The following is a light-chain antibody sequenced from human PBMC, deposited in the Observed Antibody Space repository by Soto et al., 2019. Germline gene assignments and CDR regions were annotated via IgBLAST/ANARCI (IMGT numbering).Light chain of an antibody. V-gene: IGLV1-47*01. CDR2: RNN. CDR1: SSNIGSNY. J-gene: IGLJ2*01. Sequence: QSVLTQPTSASGTPGHRVTISCSGSSSNIGSNYVYWYQQLPGTAPKLLIYRNNQRPSGVPDRFSGSKSGTSASLAISGLRSEDEADYYCAAWDDSLSSHLVFGGGTKLTVL. CDR3: AAWDDSLSSHLV.